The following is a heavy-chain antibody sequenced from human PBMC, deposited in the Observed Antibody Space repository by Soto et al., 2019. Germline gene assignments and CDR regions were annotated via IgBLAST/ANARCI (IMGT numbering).Heavy chain of an antibody. D-gene: IGHD3-22*01. CDR2: IYHGGST. Sequence: PSETLSLTCTVSGDSISSTRWWCWVHQSPGKGMEWSGDIYHGGSTNYNPSLKSRVTISIDTSKNQFSLKLSSVTAAYTAVYDGMVGSGWKDMDFWGQGTMVTVS. CDR3: MVGSGWKDMDF. CDR1: GDSISSTRW. V-gene: IGHV4-4*02. J-gene: IGHJ4*02.